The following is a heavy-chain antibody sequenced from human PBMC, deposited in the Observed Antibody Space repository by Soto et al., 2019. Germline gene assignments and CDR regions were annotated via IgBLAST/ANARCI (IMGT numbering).Heavy chain of an antibody. J-gene: IGHJ5*02. CDR3: AKYRYGASWCNYFDP. CDR1: GFTFSTTG. V-gene: IGHV3-30*18. CDR2: ISHDGGVK. Sequence: QVHLVESGGGVVQPGRSLRLSCAASGFTFSTTGMHWVRQAPGKGLEWVAMISHDGGVKHYTDSVKGRFTISRDTSNNTAYLQMNSLRPEDTAMYQGAKYRYGASWCNYFDPWGQGTLVTVSS. D-gene: IGHD5-18*01.